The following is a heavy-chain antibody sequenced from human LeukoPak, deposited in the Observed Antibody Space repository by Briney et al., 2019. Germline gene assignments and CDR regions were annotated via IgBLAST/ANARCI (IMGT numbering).Heavy chain of an antibody. D-gene: IGHD6-13*01. V-gene: IGHV3-48*01. CDR3: TRDLEAAYFDF. CDR1: GFNFRSYS. J-gene: IGHJ4*02. CDR2: ISSSRNTI. Sequence: GGSLRLSCAASGFNFRSYSMNWVSQAPGKGLEWLSYISSSRNTIYYADSVKGRFTISRDNAKNSLYLQMNSLRAEDTAVYYCTRDLEAAYFDFWGQGTLVTVSS.